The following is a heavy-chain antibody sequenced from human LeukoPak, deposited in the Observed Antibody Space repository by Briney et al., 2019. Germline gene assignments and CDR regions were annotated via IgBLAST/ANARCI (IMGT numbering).Heavy chain of an antibody. CDR3: ARLLGGQDLYGMDV. CDR2: IIPIFGTA. V-gene: IGHV1-69*13. Sequence: GASVKVSCKASGGTFSSYAISWVRQAPGQGLEWMGGIIPIFGTANYAQKFQGRVTITADESTSTAYMELSSLRSEDTAVYYCARLLGGQDLYGMDVWGQGTTVTVSS. D-gene: IGHD1-26*01. CDR1: GGTFSSYA. J-gene: IGHJ6*02.